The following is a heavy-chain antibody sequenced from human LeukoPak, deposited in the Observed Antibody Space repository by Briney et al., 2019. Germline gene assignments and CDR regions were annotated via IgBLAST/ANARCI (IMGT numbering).Heavy chain of an antibody. Sequence: ASVKVSCKASGYTFTGYYMHWVRQAPGQGLEWMGWINPNSGGTNYAQKFQGRVTMTRDTSISTAYMELRSLRSDDTAVYYCARSHCVGTYYDFWSGYYTEGLHYWGQGTLVTVSS. CDR1: GYTFTGYY. CDR2: INPNSGGT. J-gene: IGHJ4*02. CDR3: ARSHCVGTYYDFWSGYYTEGLHY. D-gene: IGHD3-3*01. V-gene: IGHV1-2*02.